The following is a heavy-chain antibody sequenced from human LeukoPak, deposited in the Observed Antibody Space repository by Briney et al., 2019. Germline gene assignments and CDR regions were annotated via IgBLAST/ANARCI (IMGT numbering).Heavy chain of an antibody. CDR2: VYYTGTT. Sequence: SETLSLTCALSGGSIKNYYWSWIRQPLGKGLEWIGYVYYTGTTSYNPSLKSRVTISVETSKNQFSLTLTSVTAADTAVYHCARQSDPYYHYGLDFWGQGTTVIVSS. J-gene: IGHJ6*02. CDR1: GGSIKNYY. CDR3: ARQSDPYYHYGLDF. V-gene: IGHV4-59*01.